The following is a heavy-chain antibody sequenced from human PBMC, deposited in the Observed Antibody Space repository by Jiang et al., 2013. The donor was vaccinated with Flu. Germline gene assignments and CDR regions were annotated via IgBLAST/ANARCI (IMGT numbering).Heavy chain of an antibody. Sequence: KSRVTISVDTSKNQFSLKLSSVTAADTAVYYCARDGLPLFDYWGQGTLVTVSS. D-gene: IGHD2-15*01. CDR3: ARDGLPLFDY. J-gene: IGHJ4*02. V-gene: IGHV4-30-2*04.